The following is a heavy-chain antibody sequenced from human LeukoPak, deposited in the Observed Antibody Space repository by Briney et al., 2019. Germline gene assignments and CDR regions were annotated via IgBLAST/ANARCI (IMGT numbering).Heavy chain of an antibody. J-gene: IGHJ3*02. Sequence: PSETLSLTCTVSGGSISSSSYYWGWIRQPPGKGLEWIGNIYYTGSTSYNASLKSRVTISVDTSKNQFSLKLSSVTAADTAVYYCVRGVRIWGQGTMVTVSS. CDR2: IYYTGST. V-gene: IGHV4-39*01. CDR1: GGSISSSSYY. D-gene: IGHD3-10*01. CDR3: VRGVRI.